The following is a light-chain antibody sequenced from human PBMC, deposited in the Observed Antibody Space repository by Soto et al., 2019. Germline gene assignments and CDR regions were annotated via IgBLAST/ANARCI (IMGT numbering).Light chain of an antibody. Sequence: ETVMTQSPATLSVSPGERVTLSCRASQSVYSKLAWYQQKPGQAPRLLISGASKRATGIPARFSGSGSGTKFTLTISSLQSEDSAVYYCQQYNNWPPITFGQGTRLEIK. CDR1: QSVYSK. J-gene: IGKJ5*01. CDR2: GAS. V-gene: IGKV3D-15*01. CDR3: QQYNNWPPIT.